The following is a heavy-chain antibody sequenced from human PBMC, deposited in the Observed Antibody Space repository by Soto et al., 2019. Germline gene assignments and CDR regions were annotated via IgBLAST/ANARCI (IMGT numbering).Heavy chain of an antibody. CDR3: GSAVALPGLHYFDT. Sequence: QVQLQQSGPGVVTPSGNLSLTCAVSGGSISSTHAWRWVRQHRGGALRWIGEIYHNGITNDKSSLKSRVTVSLDKSKNQLSLVLTSVTAADTAFYFCGSAVALPGLHYFDTWGQGILVTVSS. CDR2: IYHNGIT. D-gene: IGHD1-1*01. CDR1: GGSISSTHA. J-gene: IGHJ4*02. V-gene: IGHV4-4*02.